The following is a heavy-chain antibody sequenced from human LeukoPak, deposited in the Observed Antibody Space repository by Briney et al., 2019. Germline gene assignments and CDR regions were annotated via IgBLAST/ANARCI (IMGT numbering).Heavy chain of an antibody. CDR3: ARVTVPGSSWHVGWFDP. V-gene: IGHV1-2*06. J-gene: IGHJ5*02. CDR1: GYSFTGPAYY. D-gene: IGHD6-13*01. CDR2: INPNSGAK. Sequence: ASVKVSFKASGYSFTGPAYYLHWVRQAPGQGLEWMGRINPNSGAKNYAEKFQGRVTMTRDTSISTAYMELSRLRFDDTAIYYCARVTVPGSSWHVGWFDPWGQGTLVTVSS.